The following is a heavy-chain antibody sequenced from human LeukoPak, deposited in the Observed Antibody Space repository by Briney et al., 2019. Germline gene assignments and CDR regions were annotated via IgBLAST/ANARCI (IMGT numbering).Heavy chain of an antibody. V-gene: IGHV4-34*01. J-gene: IGHJ4*02. CDR2: INHSGST. CDR1: GGSFSGYY. D-gene: IGHD5-18*01. CDR3: ARVLKVRDTAMVDY. Sequence: SETLSLTCAVYGGSFSGYYWSWIRQPPGKGLEWIGEINHSGSTNYNPSLKSRVTISVDTSKNQFSLKLRSVTAADTAVYYCARVLKVRDTAMVDYWGQGTLVTVSS.